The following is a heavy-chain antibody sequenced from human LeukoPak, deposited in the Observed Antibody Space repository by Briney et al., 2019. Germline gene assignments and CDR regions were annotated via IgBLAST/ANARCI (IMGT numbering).Heavy chain of an antibody. V-gene: IGHV3-23*01. CDR2: ISGGGGST. Sequence: GGSLRLSCAASGFTFSSYAMSWVRQAPGKGLEWVSDISGGGGSTYYADSVKGRFTISRDNAKNSLYLQMNSLRAEDTAVYYCARESSSGWYRYYYGMDVWGQGTTVTVSS. CDR3: ARESSSGWYRYYYGMDV. CDR1: GFTFSSYA. J-gene: IGHJ6*02. D-gene: IGHD6-19*01.